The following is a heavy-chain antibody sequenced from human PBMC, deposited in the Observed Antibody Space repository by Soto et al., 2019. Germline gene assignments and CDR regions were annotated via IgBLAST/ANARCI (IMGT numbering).Heavy chain of an antibody. CDR2: IYYSGST. Sequence: SETLSLTCTVSGGSISSYYWSWIRQPPGKGLEWIGYIYYSGSTNYNPSLKSRVTISVDTSKNQFSLKLSSVTAADTAVYYCARDVRIGGYSGYDSNWFDPWGQGTLVTVSS. D-gene: IGHD5-12*01. CDR1: GGSISSYY. V-gene: IGHV4-59*01. CDR3: ARDVRIGGYSGYDSNWFDP. J-gene: IGHJ5*02.